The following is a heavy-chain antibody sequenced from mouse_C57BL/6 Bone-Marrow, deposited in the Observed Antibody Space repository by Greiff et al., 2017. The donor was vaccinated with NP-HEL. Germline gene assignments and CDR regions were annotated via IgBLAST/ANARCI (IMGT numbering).Heavy chain of an antibody. J-gene: IGHJ4*01. CDR1: GYTFTDYY. CDR3: AREGGYRGGHFTDAMDY. Sequence: VQLQQSGPVLVKPGASVKMSCKASGYTFTDYYMNWVKQSHGKSLEWIGVINPYNGGTSYNQKFKGKATLTVDKSSSTAYMELNSLTSEDSAVYYCAREGGYRGGHFTDAMDYWGQGTSGTVSS. V-gene: IGHV1-19*01. D-gene: IGHD2-2*01. CDR2: INPYNGGT.